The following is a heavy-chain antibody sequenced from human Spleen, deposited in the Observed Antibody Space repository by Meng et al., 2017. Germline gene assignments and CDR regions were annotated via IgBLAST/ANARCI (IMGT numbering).Heavy chain of an antibody. CDR2: ICNSGST. D-gene: IGHD6-19*01. V-gene: IGHV4-30-4*01. CDR3: ARGMWIAVAGTAKIDY. J-gene: IGHJ4*02. Sequence: QPQLQESGPGLVKPSQTLSLTCTVSGGSISSGDYCWSWIRQPPGEGLEWIGYICNSGSTYYSPSLKSRVTISVDTSTNQFSLRLNSVTAADTAVYYCARGMWIAVAGTAKIDYWGQGTLVTVSS. CDR1: GGSISSGDYC.